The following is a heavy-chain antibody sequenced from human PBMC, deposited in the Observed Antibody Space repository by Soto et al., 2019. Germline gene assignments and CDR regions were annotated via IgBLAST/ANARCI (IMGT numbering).Heavy chain of an antibody. V-gene: IGHV1-69*12. CDR2: IIPIFRTA. Sequence: QVQLVQSGAEVKKPGSSVKVSCKASGGTFSSYAISWVRQAPGQGLEWMGGIIPIFRTADYAQKFQGRVMSSADESTSKAYMELRSLTSEDTGVYYCACVETQRYYYGMDVWGQGTTVTVSS. CDR3: ACVETQRYYYGMDV. D-gene: IGHD2-15*01. CDR1: GGTFSSYA. J-gene: IGHJ6*02.